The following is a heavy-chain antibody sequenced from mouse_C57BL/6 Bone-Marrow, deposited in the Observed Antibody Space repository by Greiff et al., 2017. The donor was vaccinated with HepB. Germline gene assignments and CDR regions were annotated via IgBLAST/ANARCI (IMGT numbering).Heavy chain of an antibody. CDR3: AREGDYYYGSSYGYFDV. J-gene: IGHJ1*03. D-gene: IGHD1-1*01. V-gene: IGHV1-82*01. CDR2: IYPGDGDT. Sequence: VQLKESGPELVKPGASVKISCKASGYAFSSSWMNWVKQRPGKGLEWIGRIYPGDGDTNYNGKFKGKATLTADKSSSTAYMQLSSLTSEDSAVYFCAREGDYYYGSSYGYFDVWGTGTTVTVSS. CDR1: GYAFSSSW.